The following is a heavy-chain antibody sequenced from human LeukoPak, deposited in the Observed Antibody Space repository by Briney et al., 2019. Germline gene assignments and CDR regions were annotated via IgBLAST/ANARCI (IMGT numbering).Heavy chain of an antibody. CDR2: INPSGGST. V-gene: IGHV1-46*01. CDR1: GGTFSSYA. Sequence: ASVKVSCKASGGTFSSYAISWVRQAPGQGLEWMGIINPSGGSTSYAQKFQGRVTMTRDTSTSTVYMELSSLRSEDTAVYYCARERVVVTALGEFDYWGQGTLVTVSS. CDR3: ARERVVVTALGEFDY. J-gene: IGHJ4*02. D-gene: IGHD2-21*02.